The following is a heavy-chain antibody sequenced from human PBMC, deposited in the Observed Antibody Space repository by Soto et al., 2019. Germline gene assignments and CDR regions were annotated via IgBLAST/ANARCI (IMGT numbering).Heavy chain of an antibody. CDR3: AREENCSDGVCYSEYFQP. Sequence: QVQLVQSGAEVKKPGASVKVSCKASGYIFTAYSMHWVRQAPGQGLEWMGVVNPSGGSTTYALKFRGSITMTRDTSTSTVYMDLSSLTSEDPAVYYCAREENCSDGVCYSEYFQPWGPGTLVTVSS. V-gene: IGHV1-46*01. J-gene: IGHJ1*01. D-gene: IGHD2-15*01. CDR2: VNPSGGST. CDR1: GYIFTAYS.